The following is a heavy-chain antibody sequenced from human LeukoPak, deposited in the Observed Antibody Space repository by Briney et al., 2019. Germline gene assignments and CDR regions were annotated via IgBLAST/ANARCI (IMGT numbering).Heavy chain of an antibody. Sequence: ASVKVSCKASGYTFTSYDINWVRQATGQGLEWMGWMNPNSGSTGYAQKFQGRVTMTRNTSMGTAYMELSSLRSEDTAVYYCARAFYYDTSGYWGYFDYWGQGTLVTVSS. J-gene: IGHJ4*02. CDR3: ARAFYYDTSGYWGYFDY. CDR1: GYTFTSYD. CDR2: MNPNSGST. D-gene: IGHD3-22*01. V-gene: IGHV1-8*01.